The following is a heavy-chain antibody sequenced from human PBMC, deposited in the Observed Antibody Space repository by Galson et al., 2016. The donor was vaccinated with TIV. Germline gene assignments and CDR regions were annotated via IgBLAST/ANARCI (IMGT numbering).Heavy chain of an antibody. CDR1: GYSFVSYW. CDR3: ARLRGELLHFDS. V-gene: IGHV5-51*01. Sequence: QSGAEVKKPGESLKISCEASGYSFVSYWIGWVRQRPGKGLEWMGIIYPEDSTIKYSPAFQGQVTISAAKSLNTAYLHWSSLKASDTATYYCARLRGELLHFDSWGQGTLVIVSS. J-gene: IGHJ4*02. D-gene: IGHD1-26*01. CDR2: IYPEDSTI.